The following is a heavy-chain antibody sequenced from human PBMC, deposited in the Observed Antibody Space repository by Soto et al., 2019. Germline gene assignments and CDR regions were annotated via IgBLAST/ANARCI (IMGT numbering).Heavy chain of an antibody. CDR3: AKSLLLYSGRKDDC. Sequence: QVQLVESGGGMVQPGRSLRLSCAASGFSFSGYGMHWVRQAPGKGLEWVAVISYDGGNKYYADSVKGRFTISRDNSKNTLFLQMNGLRAEDTAVYYCAKSLLLYSGRKDDCWGKGTLVTVSS. D-gene: IGHD1-26*01. CDR2: ISYDGGNK. CDR1: GFSFSGYG. J-gene: IGHJ4*02. V-gene: IGHV3-30*18.